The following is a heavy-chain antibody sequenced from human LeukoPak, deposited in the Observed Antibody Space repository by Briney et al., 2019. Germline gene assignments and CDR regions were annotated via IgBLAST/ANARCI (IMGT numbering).Heavy chain of an antibody. V-gene: IGHV7-4-1*02. CDR3: ARDWTEQWLDLHYYYYMDV. J-gene: IGHJ6*03. D-gene: IGHD6-19*01. CDR2: INTNTGNP. CDR1: GYTFTSYA. Sequence: ASVSVSCKASGYTFTSYAMNWVRQAPGQGLEWMGWINTNTGNPTYAQGFTGRFVFSLDTSVSTAYLQISSLKAEDTAVYYCARDWTEQWLDLHYYYYMDVWGKGTTVTVSS.